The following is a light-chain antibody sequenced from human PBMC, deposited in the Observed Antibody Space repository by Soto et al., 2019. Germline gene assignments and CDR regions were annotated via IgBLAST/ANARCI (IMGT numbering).Light chain of an antibody. CDR3: QQFHSFSRT. CDR1: QRIGAY. CDR2: AAS. V-gene: IGKV1-39*01. Sequence: DIQMTQSPSSLSASVGDSVIISCRASQRIGAYLNWYQQKPGKPPKLLIYAASNLESGVPSRFSGSGSGTEFTLTISSLQPEDFATYYCQQFHSFSRTFGQGTKVDIK. J-gene: IGKJ1*01.